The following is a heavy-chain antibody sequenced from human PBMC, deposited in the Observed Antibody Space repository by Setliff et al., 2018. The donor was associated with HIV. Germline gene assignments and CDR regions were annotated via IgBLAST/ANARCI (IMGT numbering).Heavy chain of an antibody. V-gene: IGHV1-69*10. D-gene: IGHD6-19*01. Sequence: ASVKVSCKASGGTFSSYAISWVRQAPGQGLEWMGGIIPILGIANYAQKFQGRVTITADESTGTAYMEMSSLRSEDTAVYYCARGSSGWPGDYWGQGTLVTVSS. CDR2: IIPILGIA. J-gene: IGHJ4*02. CDR3: ARGSSGWPGDY. CDR1: GGTFSSYA.